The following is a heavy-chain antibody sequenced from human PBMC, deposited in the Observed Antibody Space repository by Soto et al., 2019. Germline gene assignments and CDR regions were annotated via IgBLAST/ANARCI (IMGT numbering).Heavy chain of an antibody. D-gene: IGHD6-19*01. J-gene: IGHJ4*02. CDR2: IYWDDDK. V-gene: IGHV2-5*02. CDR3: AHIVVAGVGYYFDY. Sequence: QITLKESGPTLVKPTQTLTLTCTFSGFSLSSTRMAVGWIRQPPGKALEWLALIYWDDDKRYSPFLKSRLTITKDTSKNQVVLTMSNMDSVDTARYYCAHIVVAGVGYYFDYWGQGTLVTVSS. CDR1: GFSLSSTRMA.